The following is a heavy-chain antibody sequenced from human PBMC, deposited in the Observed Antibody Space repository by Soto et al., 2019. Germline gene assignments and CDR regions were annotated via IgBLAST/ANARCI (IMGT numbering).Heavy chain of an antibody. D-gene: IGHD1-7*01. CDR1: GFTFSSYS. J-gene: IGHJ5*02. Sequence: GGSLRLSCAASGFTFSSYSMNWVRQAPGKGLEWVSSISSSSSYIYYADSVKGRFTISRDNAKNSLYLQMNSLRAEDTAVYYCARGKARVTGTSTPIWFGPWGQGTLVTVSS. CDR2: ISSSSSYI. V-gene: IGHV3-21*01. CDR3: ARGKARVTGTSTPIWFGP.